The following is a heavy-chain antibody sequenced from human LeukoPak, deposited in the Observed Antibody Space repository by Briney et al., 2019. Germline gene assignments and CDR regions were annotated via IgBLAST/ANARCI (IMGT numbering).Heavy chain of an antibody. CDR2: VYYSGTT. CDR3: VRQNSDYYYYYLDV. V-gene: IGHV4-39*01. Sequence: PSETLSLTCTVSGGSVSSSSSYWAWIRQPPGRGLEWIGSVYYSGTTYYNTSLESQVTISEDTSRNRFSLMLSSVTAADTAVYYCVRQNSDYYYYYLDVWGEGTTVIVSS. J-gene: IGHJ6*03. CDR1: GGSVSSSSSY. D-gene: IGHD1-7*01.